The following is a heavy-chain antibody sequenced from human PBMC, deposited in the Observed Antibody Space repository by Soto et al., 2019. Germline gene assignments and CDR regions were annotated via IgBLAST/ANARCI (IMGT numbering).Heavy chain of an antibody. CDR2: ISAYNGNT. V-gene: IGHV1-18*04. J-gene: IGHJ4*02. Sequence: ASVNVSCQASGYTFTSYGISWVRQAPGQGLEWVGWISAYNGNTNYAQKLQGRVTMTTDTSTSTAYMELKSLRSDDTAVYYCARVQYSGDDSGYFDYWGQGTLVTVSS. CDR1: GYTFTSYG. D-gene: IGHD5-12*01. CDR3: ARVQYSGDDSGYFDY.